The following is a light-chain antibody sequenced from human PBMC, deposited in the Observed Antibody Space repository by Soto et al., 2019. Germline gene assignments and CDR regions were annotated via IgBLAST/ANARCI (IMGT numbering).Light chain of an antibody. J-gene: IGKJ1*01. Sequence: AIQMTQSPSSLSASVGARVTITCLSRQSIRYDLGWSQQYPGKDTQRLSYAPSSLQSGVPSRFSGSGSGTDFTLTISSLQPEDFATYYCLQDYNYPLTFGQGTKVDIK. CDR1: QSIRYD. CDR2: APS. CDR3: LQDYNYPLT. V-gene: IGKV1-6*01.